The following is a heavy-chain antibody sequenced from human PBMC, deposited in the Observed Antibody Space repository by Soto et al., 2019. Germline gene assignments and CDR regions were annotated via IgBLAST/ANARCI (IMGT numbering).Heavy chain of an antibody. CDR1: GFTITSYW. CDR3: ARSQSGGYDY. D-gene: IGHD3-10*01. CDR2: IKQDGSEK. Sequence: GGSLRLSCAASGFTITSYWMNWVRQAPGKGLEWVANIKQDGSEKYYVDSVKGRFTLSRDTAKNSLYLQMNSLRAEDTAVYYCARSQSGGYDYWVQGTLVTVSS. J-gene: IGHJ4*02. V-gene: IGHV3-7*03.